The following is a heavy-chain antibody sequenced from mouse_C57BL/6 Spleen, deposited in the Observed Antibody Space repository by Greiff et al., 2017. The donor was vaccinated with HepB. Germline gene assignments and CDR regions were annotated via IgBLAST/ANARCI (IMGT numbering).Heavy chain of an antibody. J-gene: IGHJ4*01. V-gene: IGHV5-17*01. CDR2: ISSGSSTI. CDR1: GFTFSDYG. CDR3: ARKLYNYGFYYAMDY. Sequence: EVMLVESGGGLVKPGGSLKLSCAASGFTFSDYGMHWVRQAPEKGLEWVAYISSGSSTIYYADKVKGRFTISRDNAKNTLFLQMTSLRSEDTAMYYCARKLYNYGFYYAMDYWGQGTSVTVSS. D-gene: IGHD2-12*01.